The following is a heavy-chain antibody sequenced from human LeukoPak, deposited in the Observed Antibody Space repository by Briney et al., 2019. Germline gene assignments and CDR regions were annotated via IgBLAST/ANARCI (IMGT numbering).Heavy chain of an antibody. D-gene: IGHD3-22*01. J-gene: IGHJ6*02. V-gene: IGHV1-24*01. CDR3: ATGRSGYWEPNDGYYGMDV. Sequence: ASVKVSCKVSGYTLTELSMPWVRQAPGKGLEWMGGFDPEDGETIYAQKFQGRVTMTEDTSTDTAYMELSSLRSEDTAVYYCATGRSGYWEPNDGYYGMDVWGQGTTVTASS. CDR2: FDPEDGET. CDR1: GYTLTELS.